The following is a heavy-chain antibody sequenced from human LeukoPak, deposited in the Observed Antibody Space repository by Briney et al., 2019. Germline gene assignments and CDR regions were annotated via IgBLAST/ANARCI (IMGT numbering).Heavy chain of an antibody. CDR2: IYTSGST. CDR1: GGSISSYY. D-gene: IGHD6-19*01. Sequence: PSETLSVTCTVSGGSISSYYWSWIRQPAGKGLEWIGRIYTSGSTNYNPSLKSRVTMSVDTSKNQFSLKLSSVTAADTAVYYCARDGSSSGWTNYYYYGMDVWGQGTTVTVSS. J-gene: IGHJ6*02. CDR3: ARDGSSSGWTNYYYYGMDV. V-gene: IGHV4-4*07.